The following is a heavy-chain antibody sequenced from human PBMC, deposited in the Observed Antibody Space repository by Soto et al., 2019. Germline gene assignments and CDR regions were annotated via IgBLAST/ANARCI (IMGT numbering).Heavy chain of an antibody. Sequence: SVQVSCKASGGTFSSYAISWVRQAPGQGLEWMGGIIPIFGTANYAQKFQGRVTITADESTSTAYMELSSLRSEDTAVYYCARPDIVVVPAAYYYYGMDVWGQGTTVTVYS. CDR2: IIPIFGTA. J-gene: IGHJ6*02. V-gene: IGHV1-69*13. CDR3: ARPDIVVVPAAYYYYGMDV. D-gene: IGHD2-2*01. CDR1: GGTFSSYA.